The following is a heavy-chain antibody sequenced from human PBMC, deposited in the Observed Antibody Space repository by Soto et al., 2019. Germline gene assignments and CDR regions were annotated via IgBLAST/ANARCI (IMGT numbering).Heavy chain of an antibody. V-gene: IGHV2-5*08. Sequence: SWIRQPPGKALEWLALIYWDDDKRYSPSLKRGLTISKDASKNQVVLTKTNVDAVDTATYYCAHRRSGYFDSWGQGTLVTVSS. J-gene: IGHJ4*02. CDR3: AHRRSGYFDS. CDR2: IYWDDDK.